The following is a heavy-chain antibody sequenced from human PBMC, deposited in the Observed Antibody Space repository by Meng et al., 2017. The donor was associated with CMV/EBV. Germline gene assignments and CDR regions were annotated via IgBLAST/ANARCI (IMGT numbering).Heavy chain of an antibody. Sequence: GESLKISCAASGFTFSSYWMHWVRQAPGKGLVWVSRINSDGSSTSYADSVKGRFTISRDNAKNTLYLQMNSLSAEDTAVYYCAISTGGRGYYYGMDVWGQGTTVTVSS. J-gene: IGHJ6*02. D-gene: IGHD2-8*02. V-gene: IGHV3-74*01. CDR3: AISTGGRGYYYGMDV. CDR2: INSDGSST. CDR1: GFTFSSYW.